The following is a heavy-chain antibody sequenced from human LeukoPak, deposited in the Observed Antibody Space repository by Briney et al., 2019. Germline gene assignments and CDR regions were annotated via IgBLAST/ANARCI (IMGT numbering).Heavy chain of an antibody. CDR1: GGCFSGYY. CDR2: INHSGST. CDR3: ARRNDYDILTADWYFDL. J-gene: IGHJ2*01. Sequence: SETLSLTCAVYGGCFSGYYWSWIRQPPGKGLEWIGEINHSGSTNYNPSLKSRVTISVDTSKNQFSLKLSSVTAADTAVYYCARRNDYDILTADWYFDLWGRGILVTVSS. D-gene: IGHD3-9*01. V-gene: IGHV4-34*01.